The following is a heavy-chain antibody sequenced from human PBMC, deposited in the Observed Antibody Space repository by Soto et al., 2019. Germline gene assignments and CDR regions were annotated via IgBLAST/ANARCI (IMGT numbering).Heavy chain of an antibody. V-gene: IGHV3-64D*06. CDR3: VKEHGPYLLDFEL. Sequence: PGGSLRLSCSASGFTFSNYAINWVRQAPGKGREYVAAITNNGGSTYYADSMKGRFTISRDNSKSTVFLHMSSLRPEDTAIYYCVKEHGPYLLDFELWGRGTLVTVSS. CDR1: GFTFSNYA. J-gene: IGHJ4*02. CDR2: ITNNGGST.